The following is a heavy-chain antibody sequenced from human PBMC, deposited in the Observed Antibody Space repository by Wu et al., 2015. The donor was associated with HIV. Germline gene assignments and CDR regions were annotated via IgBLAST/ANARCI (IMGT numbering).Heavy chain of an antibody. V-gene: IGHV1-2*02. D-gene: IGHD3-10*01. CDR2: INPNTGGT. CDR1: GYTFTAYY. CDR3: ASGRRGASLWYFDS. Sequence: QVQLVQSGAEVKKPGASVKVSCKTSGYTFTAYYMQWVRQAPGQGFEWMGWINPNTGGTDFAQKFQGRVTMTRDTSISTVYMGLSGLRSDDTAVYYCASGRRGASLWYFDSWAREPWSPSPQ. J-gene: IGHJ4*02.